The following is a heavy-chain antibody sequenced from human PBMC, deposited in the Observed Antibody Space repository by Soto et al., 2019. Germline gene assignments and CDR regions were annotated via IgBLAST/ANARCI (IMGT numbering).Heavy chain of an antibody. CDR3: ERDKGQYTGYDILTGFPYRLTNQRGYYGMDV. CDR2: IWYDGSNK. V-gene: IGHV3-33*01. Sequence: QVQLVESGGGVVQPGRSLRLSCAASGFTFSSYGMHWVRQAPGKGLEWVAVIWYDGSNKYYADSVKGRFTISRDNSRNTLYLQMKSLGVYDTAVYYCERDKGQYTGYDILTGFPYRLTNQRGYYGMDVWGQGTTVTVSS. CDR1: GFTFSSYG. D-gene: IGHD3-9*01. J-gene: IGHJ6*02.